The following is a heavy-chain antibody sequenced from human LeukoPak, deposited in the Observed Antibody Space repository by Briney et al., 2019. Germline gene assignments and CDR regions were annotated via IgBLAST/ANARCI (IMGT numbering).Heavy chain of an antibody. V-gene: IGHV1-18*01. J-gene: IGHJ4*02. CDR2: LSTYNGNT. D-gene: IGHD6-19*01. CDR1: GYTFTTYG. Sequence: ASVRVPCKASGYTFTTYGISWVRQAPGQGLEWMGWLSTYNGNTHSPQKFEGRLTMTTDTSTSTAHMELRTLTSDDTAVYYCARERSVSVGGTSLDNWGQGTLVTVSS. CDR3: ARERSVSVGGTSLDN.